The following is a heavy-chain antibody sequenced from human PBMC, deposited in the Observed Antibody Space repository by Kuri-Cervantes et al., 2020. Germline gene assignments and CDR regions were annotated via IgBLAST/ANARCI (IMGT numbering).Heavy chain of an antibody. CDR2: IYDSGST. V-gene: IGHV4-39*01. D-gene: IGHD6-13*01. CDR3: ARRLAAAGNWFDP. Sequence: SETLSLTCTVFGGSISSSSYYWGWIRQPPGKGLEWIGRIYDSGSTYYNPSLKSRVTISTDTSKNQFSLKLSSVTAADTAVYYCARRLAAAGNWFDPWGQGTLVTVSS. CDR1: GGSISSSSYY. J-gene: IGHJ5*02.